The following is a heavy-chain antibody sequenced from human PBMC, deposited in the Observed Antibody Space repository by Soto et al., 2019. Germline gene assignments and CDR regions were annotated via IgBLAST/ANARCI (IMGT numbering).Heavy chain of an antibody. D-gene: IGHD1-1*01. Sequence: GPTRVNATETLTLTCTFSGFSFTTTRMGVGWTRQPPGKALEWLAIIYWDGESRYNPLLGRRLTLTEDTSKNQVVLTMTNMDPKDTATYYCAHRDPTGTTTYFYSWGQGIPVTVSS. V-gene: IGHV2-5*02. CDR3: AHRDPTGTTTYFYS. CDR1: GFSFTTTRMG. CDR2: IYWDGES. J-gene: IGHJ4*02.